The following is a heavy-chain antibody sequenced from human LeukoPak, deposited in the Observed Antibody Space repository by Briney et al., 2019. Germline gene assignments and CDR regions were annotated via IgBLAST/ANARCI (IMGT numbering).Heavy chain of an antibody. V-gene: IGHV3-53*01. CDR3: AKANGWYGTGYFDL. CDR2: IYSDGRT. J-gene: IGHJ2*01. Sequence: GGSLRLSCAASVYTVCSNYMSWVRQAPWKGLEWISVIYSDGRTYYADSVKGRFTISRDNSKNTLYLETNSLRAEDTAVYYCAKANGWYGTGYFDLWGRGTLVSVSS. CDR1: VYTVCSNY. D-gene: IGHD6-19*01.